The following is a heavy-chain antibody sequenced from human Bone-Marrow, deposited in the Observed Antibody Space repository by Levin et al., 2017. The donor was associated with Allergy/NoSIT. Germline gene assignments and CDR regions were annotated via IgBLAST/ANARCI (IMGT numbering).Heavy chain of an antibody. CDR3: ARGYYGDYD. J-gene: IGHJ4*02. CDR1: GFVFSSHW. Sequence: GESLKISCVASGFVFSSHWMGWVRQAPGKGLQWVANIKQGGSETYYVDSVKGRFIISRDDAGKSLFLQMNSLRVEDTAVYYCARGYYGDYDWGQGTLVTVSS. V-gene: IGHV3-7*01. CDR2: IKQGGSET. D-gene: IGHD4-17*01.